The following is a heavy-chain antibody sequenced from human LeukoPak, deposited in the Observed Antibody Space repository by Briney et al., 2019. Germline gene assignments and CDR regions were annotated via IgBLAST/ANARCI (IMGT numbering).Heavy chain of an antibody. CDR1: GYTFTSYG. CDR2: ISAYNGNT. Sequence: ASVKVSCKASGYTFTSYGISWVRQAPGQGLEWMGWISAYNGNTNYAQKFQDRVTMTTNTPTSTAFMELSRLRSDDTAVYYCASGDILTGYYFDYWGQGTLVTVSS. J-gene: IGHJ4*02. CDR3: ASGDILTGYYFDY. V-gene: IGHV1-18*01. D-gene: IGHD3-9*01.